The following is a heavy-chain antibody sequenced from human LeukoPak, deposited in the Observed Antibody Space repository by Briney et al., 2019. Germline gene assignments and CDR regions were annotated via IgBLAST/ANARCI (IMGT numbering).Heavy chain of an antibody. Sequence: SETLSLTCTISGGSISRYYWSWIRQPPGKGLEWIGEINHSGSTNCNPSLKSRVTISVDTSKNQFSLKLSSVTAADTAVYYCARDKVVVASTRGGAFDIWGQGTMVSVS. D-gene: IGHD2-15*01. V-gene: IGHV4-34*01. CDR3: ARDKVVVASTRGGAFDI. CDR1: GGSISRYY. CDR2: INHSGST. J-gene: IGHJ3*02.